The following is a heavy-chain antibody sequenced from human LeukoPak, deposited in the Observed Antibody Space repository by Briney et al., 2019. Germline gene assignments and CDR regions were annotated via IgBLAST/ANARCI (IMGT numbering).Heavy chain of an antibody. CDR3: AELGITMIGGV. J-gene: IGHJ6*04. CDR2: ISGSGSTI. V-gene: IGHV3-23*01. Sequence: PGGSLRLSCAASGFTFSSYAMSRVRQAPGKGLEWVSAISGSGSTIYYADSVKGRFTISRDNAKNSLYLQMNSLRAEDTAVYYCAELGITMIGGVWGKGTTVTIPS. D-gene: IGHD3-10*02. CDR1: GFTFSSYA.